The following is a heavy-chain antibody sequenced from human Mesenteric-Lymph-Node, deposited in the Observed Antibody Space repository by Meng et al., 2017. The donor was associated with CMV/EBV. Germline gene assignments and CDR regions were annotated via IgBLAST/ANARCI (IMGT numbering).Heavy chain of an antibody. D-gene: IGHD5-18*01. J-gene: IGHJ4*02. V-gene: IGHV3-23*01. CDR2: ISGSGGST. CDR1: GFTFSSYS. CDR3: GYSYGCCDTFDY. Sequence: GGSLRLSCAASGFTFSSYSMNWVRQAPGKGLEWVSAISGSGGSTYYADSVKGRFTISRDNSKNTLYLQMNSLRAEDTAVYYCGYSYGCCDTFDYWGQGTLVTVSS.